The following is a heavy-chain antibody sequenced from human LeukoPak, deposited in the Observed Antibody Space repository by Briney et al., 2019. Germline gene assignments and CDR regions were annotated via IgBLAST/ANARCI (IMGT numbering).Heavy chain of an antibody. J-gene: IGHJ4*02. Sequence: SGGSLRLSCGASGFAFTTSGFTFHTFAMSWVRQAPGKGLEWVSSISSTSSYIYFADSVKGRFAISRDNAKNSVYLQMNSLRAEDTAVYYCARVGYYYDTTGYFPLDYWGQGALVTVSS. CDR3: ARVGYYYDTTGYFPLDY. CDR1: GFTFHTFA. D-gene: IGHD3-22*01. CDR2: ISSTSSYI. V-gene: IGHV3-21*01.